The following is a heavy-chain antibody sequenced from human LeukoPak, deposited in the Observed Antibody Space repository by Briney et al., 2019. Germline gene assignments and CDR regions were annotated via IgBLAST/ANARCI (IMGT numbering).Heavy chain of an antibody. Sequence: ASVEVSCKASGYTFTSYDINWVRQASGQGLEWMGWMNPNSGNTGYAQKFQGRVTITRNTSISTAYMELSSLRSEDTAVYYCARGAPLEWVYNWFDPWGQGTLVTVSS. CDR3: ARGAPLEWVYNWFDP. V-gene: IGHV1-8*03. CDR2: MNPNSGNT. CDR1: GYTFTSYD. D-gene: IGHD3-3*01. J-gene: IGHJ5*02.